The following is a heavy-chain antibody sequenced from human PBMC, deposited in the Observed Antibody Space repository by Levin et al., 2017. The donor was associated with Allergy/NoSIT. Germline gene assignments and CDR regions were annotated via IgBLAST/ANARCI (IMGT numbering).Heavy chain of an antibody. CDR3: VRASSDFYYDY. CDR2: VRDKGHGYST. J-gene: IGHJ4*02. Sequence: PGGSLRLSCAAFGFTFSDHYMDWVRQAPGQGLEWVARVRDKGHGYSTEYAASARGRFTISRDDSQKALFLQMNSLKTEDTAVYYCVRASSDFYYDYWGQGTLVTVSS. D-gene: IGHD3-22*01. V-gene: IGHV3-72*01. CDR1: GFTFSDHY.